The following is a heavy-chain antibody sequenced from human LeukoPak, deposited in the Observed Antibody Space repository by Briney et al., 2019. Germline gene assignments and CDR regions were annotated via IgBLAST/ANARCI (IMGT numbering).Heavy chain of an antibody. CDR1: GFTFDDYA. D-gene: IGHD2-15*01. J-gene: IGHJ4*02. CDR3: ARDRGYCSGGSCYFDY. Sequence: GGSLRLSCAASGFTFDDYAMHWVRQAPGKGLEWVSGISWNSGSIGYADSVKGRFTISRDNAKNSLYLQMNSLRAEDTAVYYCARDRGYCSGGSCYFDYWGQGTLVTVSS. CDR2: ISWNSGSI. V-gene: IGHV3-9*01.